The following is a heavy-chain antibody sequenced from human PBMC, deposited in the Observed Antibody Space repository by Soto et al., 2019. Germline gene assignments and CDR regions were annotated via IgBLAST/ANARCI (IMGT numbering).Heavy chain of an antibody. CDR3: AKDRGYSYGWDYFDY. J-gene: IGHJ4*02. V-gene: IGHV3-23*01. D-gene: IGHD5-18*01. CDR2: ISGSGGST. CDR1: GFTFSSYA. Sequence: EVQLLESGGGFVQPGGSLRLSCAASGFTFSSYAMSWVRQAPGKGLEWVSAISGSGGSTYYADSVKGRFTISRDNSKNTLYLQMNSLRAEDTAVYYCAKDRGYSYGWDYFDYWGQGTLVTVSS.